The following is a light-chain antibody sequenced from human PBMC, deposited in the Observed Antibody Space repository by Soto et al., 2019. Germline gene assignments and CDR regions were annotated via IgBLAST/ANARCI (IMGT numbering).Light chain of an antibody. CDR3: LQVNSFPLS. Sequence: DIQMAQSPSTLSVSFVHRLTITCRASQTISSWLAWYQQKPGKAPKLLIYKASTLKSGVPSRFTGSGSGTDFTLTITSLQPEDFATYYCLQVNSFPLSFGGGTKVDIK. CDR1: QTISSW. V-gene: IGKV1-5*03. J-gene: IGKJ4*01. CDR2: KAS.